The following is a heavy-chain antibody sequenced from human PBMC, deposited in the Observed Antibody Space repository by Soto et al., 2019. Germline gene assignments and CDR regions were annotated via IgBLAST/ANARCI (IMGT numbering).Heavy chain of an antibody. CDR2: ISSNSAYV. CDR1: GFTSRRFT. D-gene: IGHD6-13*01. CDR3: TRDASRDSSARGWFDP. V-gene: IGHV3-21*01. Sequence: KAGGSLRLSCAGSGFTSRRFTMNWVRQAPGKGLEWVSTISSNSAYVYYTDALRGRFTISRDNAKNSLHLQMNSLRAEDTAVYYCTRDASRDSSARGWFDPWGPGTLVTVSS. J-gene: IGHJ5*02.